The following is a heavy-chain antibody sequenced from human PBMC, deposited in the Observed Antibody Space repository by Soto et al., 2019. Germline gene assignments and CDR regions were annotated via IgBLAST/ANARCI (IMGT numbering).Heavy chain of an antibody. CDR2: ISYDAKSK. CDR1: GFTFNTYG. D-gene: IGHD2-8*02. CDR3: ARGLLAAGPFDS. J-gene: IGHJ4*02. Sequence: GGSLRLSCAASGFTFNTYGMHWVRQAPGKGLEWVAVISYDAKSKLYVDSVRGRSTISRDNSKNTLFPQMDSLRPEDTALYYCARGLLAAGPFDSWGQGTLVTVSS. V-gene: IGHV3-30*03.